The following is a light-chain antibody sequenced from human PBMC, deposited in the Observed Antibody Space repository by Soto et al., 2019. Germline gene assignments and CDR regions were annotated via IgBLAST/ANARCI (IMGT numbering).Light chain of an antibody. CDR2: SNN. Sequence: QSVLTQPPSASGTPGQRVTISCSGSSSNIGGTNYAYWYQQFPGTAPKLVIQSNNLRPSGVPERVSGSKPGASASQGSSGLRYEDEAEHYGASWDDSLRAVIFGGGTKLTVL. CDR3: ASWDDSLRAVI. J-gene: IGLJ2*01. CDR1: SSNIGGTNY. V-gene: IGLV1-47*02.